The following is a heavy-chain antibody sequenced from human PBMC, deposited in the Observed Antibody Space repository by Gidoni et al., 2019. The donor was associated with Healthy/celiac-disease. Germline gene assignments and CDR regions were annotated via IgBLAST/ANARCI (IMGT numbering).Heavy chain of an antibody. V-gene: IGHV3-30*18. J-gene: IGHJ6*02. D-gene: IGHD5-18*01. Sequence: VISYDGSNKYYADSVTGRFTISRDNSKNPLYLQMNSLRAEDTAVYYCAKDLGIQLWTLYGMDVWGQGTTVTVSS. CDR3: AKDLGIQLWTLYGMDV. CDR2: ISYDGSNK.